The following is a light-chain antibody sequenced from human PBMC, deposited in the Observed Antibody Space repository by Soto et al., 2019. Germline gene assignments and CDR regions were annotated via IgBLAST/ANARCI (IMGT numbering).Light chain of an antibody. CDR3: QQSYTTPRT. CDR1: ETISKY. CDR2: TVS. Sequence: DIQMTQSPSSLSASVGDRVTITCRASETISKYLNWYQQKPGKAPKLLIYTVSSLKSGVPSRFRGSGSGADFTLTISSLQPEDFATYYCQQSYTTPRTFGQGTTLEMK. J-gene: IGKJ2*01. V-gene: IGKV1-39*01.